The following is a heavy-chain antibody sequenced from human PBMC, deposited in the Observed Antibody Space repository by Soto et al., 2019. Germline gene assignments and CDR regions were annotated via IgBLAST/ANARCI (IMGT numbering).Heavy chain of an antibody. J-gene: IGHJ5*02. V-gene: IGHV1-18*01. CDR2: ITPHNGNT. D-gene: IGHD2-2*01. Sequence: ASVKVSCKASGYTFTTFGISWVRQAPGQGLEWMGWITPHNGNTNYAQKFQGRVTMTTDTFRNTAYMELWSLRSDDTAVYYCAREHYCSSASCFDRWFDPWGQGTPVTVSS. CDR3: AREHYCSSASCFDRWFDP. CDR1: GYTFTTFG.